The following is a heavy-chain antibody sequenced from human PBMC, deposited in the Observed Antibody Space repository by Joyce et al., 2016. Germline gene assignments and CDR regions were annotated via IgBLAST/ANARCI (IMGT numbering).Heavy chain of an antibody. Sequence: VELVESGGGLVQPGGSLRLSCEASGFTFSAYSMNWVRQAPGKGLEWISYSSISSRTKYYAESVKGRFTISRDNAKNSLYLQMNSLRDEDTAVYYCARLGPTETVVVVPATTGNNWFDPWGQGTPVTVSS. CDR3: ARLGPTETVVVVPATTGNNWFDP. J-gene: IGHJ5*02. V-gene: IGHV3-48*02. CDR1: GFTFSAYS. CDR2: SSISSRTK. D-gene: IGHD2-15*01.